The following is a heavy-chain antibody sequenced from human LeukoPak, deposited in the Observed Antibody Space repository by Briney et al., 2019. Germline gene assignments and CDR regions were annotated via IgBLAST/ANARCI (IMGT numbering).Heavy chain of an antibody. CDR3: ARGLGNNWFDP. V-gene: IGHV4-59*01. J-gene: IGHJ5*02. Sequence: SETLSLTCTVSGGPISSYYWSWIRQPPGKGLEWIGYIYYSGSTNYNPSLKSRVTISVDTSKNQFSLKLSSVTAADTAVYYCARGLGNNWFDPWGQGTLVTVSS. D-gene: IGHD3-16*01. CDR2: IYYSGST. CDR1: GGPISSYY.